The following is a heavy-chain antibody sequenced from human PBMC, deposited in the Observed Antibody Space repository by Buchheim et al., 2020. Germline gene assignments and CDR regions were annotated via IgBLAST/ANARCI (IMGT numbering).Heavy chain of an antibody. CDR2: ISSSGRSM. Sequence: QVQLVESGGGLVKPGGSLRLSCAASGFTFSDYYMSWIRQAPGQGLEWVSYISSSGRSMFYVHSVRGRFTISRDNAKNSLFLQMNSLRAEDTAVYYCARGNSDYDFWSGYPASYYYYGMDVWGQGTT. CDR3: ARGNSDYDFWSGYPASYYYYGMDV. V-gene: IGHV3-11*01. J-gene: IGHJ6*02. CDR1: GFTFSDYY. D-gene: IGHD3-3*01.